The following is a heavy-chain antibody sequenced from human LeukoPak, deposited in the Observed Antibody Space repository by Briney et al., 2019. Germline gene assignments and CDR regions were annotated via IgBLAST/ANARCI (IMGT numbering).Heavy chain of an antibody. CDR1: GGSISSGDYY. CDR3: AREIVGATRPYYWYFDL. J-gene: IGHJ2*01. V-gene: IGHV4-30-4*01. CDR2: IYYSGST. Sequence: SETLSLTCTVSGGSISSGDYYWSWIRQPPGKGLEWIGYIYYSGSTYYNPSLKSRVTISVDMSKNQFSLKLSSVTAADTAVYYCAREIVGATRPYYWYFDLWGRGTLVTVSS. D-gene: IGHD1-26*01.